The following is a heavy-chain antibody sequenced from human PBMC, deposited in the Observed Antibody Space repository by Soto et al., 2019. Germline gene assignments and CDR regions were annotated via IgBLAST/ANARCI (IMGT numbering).Heavy chain of an antibody. CDR2: INSDGSST. D-gene: IGHD2-8*01. CDR3: AVVLMVYAPYGAFDI. CDR1: GFTFSSYW. V-gene: IGHV3-74*01. Sequence: GGSLRLSCAASGFTFSSYWMHWVRQAPGKGLVWVSRINSDGSSTSYADSVKGRFTISRDNARNTLYLQMNSLRAEDTAVYYCAVVLMVYAPYGAFDIWGQGTMVTVSS. J-gene: IGHJ3*02.